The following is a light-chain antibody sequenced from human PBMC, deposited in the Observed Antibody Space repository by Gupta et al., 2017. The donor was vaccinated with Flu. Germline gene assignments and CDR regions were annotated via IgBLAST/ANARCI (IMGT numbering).Light chain of an antibody. V-gene: IGKV1-39*01. CDR1: KSIRNY. J-gene: IGKJ5*01. CDR2: AAS. CDR3: QLNHSYHPLT. Sequence: DIKMTQSPSSLSASVGDRVTITCRASKSIRNYLNWYQQKPGKAPELLIYAASSLQSGVPSRFSGSGCGTDFTLTISSRQPEDFAAYYCQLNHSYHPLTFGQGTRLEIK.